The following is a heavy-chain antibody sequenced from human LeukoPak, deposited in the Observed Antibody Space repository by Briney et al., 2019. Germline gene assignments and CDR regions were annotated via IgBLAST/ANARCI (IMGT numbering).Heavy chain of an antibody. V-gene: IGHV3-30*02. J-gene: IGHJ4*02. CDR2: IRYDGSNK. D-gene: IGHD2-21*02. CDR1: GFTFSSYW. Sequence: GGSLRLSCAASGFTFSSYWMSWVRQAPGKGLEWVAFIRYDGSNKYYADSVKGRFTISRDNSKNTLYLQMNSLRAEDTAVYYCAKEAYCGGDCYFGYWGQGTLVTVSS. CDR3: AKEAYCGGDCYFGY.